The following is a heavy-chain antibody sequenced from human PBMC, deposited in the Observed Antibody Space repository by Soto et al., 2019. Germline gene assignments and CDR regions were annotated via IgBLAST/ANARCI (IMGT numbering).Heavy chain of an antibody. D-gene: IGHD5-12*01. CDR1: GYTFTSYY. V-gene: IGHV1-46*01. CDR3: ARGGYSGPNYYYGMDV. CDR2: INPSGGST. Sequence: ASVKVSCKASGYTFTSYYMHCVRQAPGQGLEWMGIINPSGGSTSYAQKFQGRVTMTRDTSTSTVYMELSSLRSEDTAVYYCARGGYSGPNYYYGMDVWGQGTTVTVSS. J-gene: IGHJ6*02.